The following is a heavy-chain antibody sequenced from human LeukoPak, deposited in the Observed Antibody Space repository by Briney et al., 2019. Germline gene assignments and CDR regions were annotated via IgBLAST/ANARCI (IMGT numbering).Heavy chain of an antibody. V-gene: IGHV1-8*01. CDR3: AITRIMILEVATWYAFDI. D-gene: IGHD3-16*01. CDR1: GYTFTSCD. J-gene: IGHJ3*02. Sequence: ASVKVSCKASGYTFTSCDINWVRQATGQAPEWMGWMNPNSNTTGYAQKFQGRVTMTRDTSTSTAFMELSSLRSDDTAIYYCAITRIMILEVATWYAFDIWGQGTMVTVSS. CDR2: MNPNSNTT.